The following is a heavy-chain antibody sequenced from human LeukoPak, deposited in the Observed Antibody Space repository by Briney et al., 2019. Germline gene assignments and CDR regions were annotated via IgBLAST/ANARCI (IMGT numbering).Heavy chain of an antibody. J-gene: IGHJ4*02. Sequence: GGSLRLSCAASGVTFSSYAMSWVRQAPGKGLEWVSAITGSGVSTYYADFVEGRFTISRDNSENTLYLQMNSLRAEDTAVYYCAKGMVVAGSGAFDYWGQGTLVTVSS. CDR3: AKGMVVAGSGAFDY. V-gene: IGHV3-23*01. CDR2: ITGSGVST. D-gene: IGHD2-15*01. CDR1: GVTFSSYA.